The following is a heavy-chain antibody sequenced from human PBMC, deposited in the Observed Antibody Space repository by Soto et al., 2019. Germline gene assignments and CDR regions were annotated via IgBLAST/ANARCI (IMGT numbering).Heavy chain of an antibody. J-gene: IGHJ5*02. D-gene: IGHD3-10*01. CDR3: ARSQGLFSQLLWFAQPTEDWFDP. CDR2: ISAYNGNT. Sequence: ASVKVSCKASGYTFTSYGISRVRQAPGQGLEWMGWISAYNGNTNYAQKLQGRVTMTTDTSTSTAYMELRSLRSDDTAVYSCARSQGLFSQLLWFAQPTEDWFDPWG. V-gene: IGHV1-18*04. CDR1: GYTFTSYG.